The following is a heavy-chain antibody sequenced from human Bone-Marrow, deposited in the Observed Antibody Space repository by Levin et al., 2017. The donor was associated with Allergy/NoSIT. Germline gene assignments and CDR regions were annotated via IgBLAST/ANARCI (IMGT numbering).Heavy chain of an antibody. J-gene: IGHJ4*02. V-gene: IGHV2-5*02. CDR3: AHRRSATGRGKGAYYFDY. CDR1: GFSFSDSGVG. D-gene: IGHD6-25*01. Sequence: SGPTLVKPTQTLTLTCTFSGFSFSDSGVGMGWFRQPPGKALEWLALIYWDDDKRYSPSLKSRLTITTDTSKNQVVLTMTNMDRVDTATYYCAHRRSATGRGKGAYYFDYWGPGTLVTVSS. CDR2: IYWDDDK.